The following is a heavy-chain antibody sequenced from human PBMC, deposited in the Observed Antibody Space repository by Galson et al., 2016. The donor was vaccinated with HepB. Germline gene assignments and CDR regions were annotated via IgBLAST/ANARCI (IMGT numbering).Heavy chain of an antibody. V-gene: IGHV4-39*07. Sequence: SETLSLTCKVSGGSISNGDYYWSWIRQPPGKGLEWIGEMDQGGSTNYNPSLKSRVNISVDKSKNQFSLNVSSVTAADTAVYYCARVVQYGNYADYWGQGTLVTVSS. CDR2: MDQGGST. D-gene: IGHD4-17*01. CDR1: GGSISNGDYY. CDR3: ARVVQYGNYADY. J-gene: IGHJ4*02.